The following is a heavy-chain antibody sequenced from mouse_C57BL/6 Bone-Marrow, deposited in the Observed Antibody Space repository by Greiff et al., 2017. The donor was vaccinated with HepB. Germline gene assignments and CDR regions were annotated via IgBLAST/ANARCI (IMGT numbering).Heavy chain of an antibody. V-gene: IGHV1-64*01. D-gene: IGHD1-1*01. Sequence: VQLQQPGAELVKPGASVKLSCKASGYTFTSYWMHWVKQRPGQGLEWIGMIHPNSGSTNYNEKFKSKATLTVDKSSSTAYMQHSSLTSEDSAVYYCARLIHYSGSSYGWYFDVWGTGTTVTVSS. CDR3: ARLIHYSGSSYGWYFDV. CDR1: GYTFTSYW. J-gene: IGHJ1*03. CDR2: IHPNSGST.